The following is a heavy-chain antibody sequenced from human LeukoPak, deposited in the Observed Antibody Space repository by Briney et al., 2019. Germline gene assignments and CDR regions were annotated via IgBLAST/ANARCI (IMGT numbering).Heavy chain of an antibody. J-gene: IGHJ6*02. Sequence: ASVKVSCKASGYTFTSYTINWVRQAPGQGLEWMGGISAYNTNTNYAQKVQGRVSMTTDTSTSTAYMELRSLRSDDTAVYYCARSLRFLEWLLSDYYYYGMDVWGQGTTVTVSS. CDR2: ISAYNTNT. CDR3: ARSLRFLEWLLSDYYYYGMDV. D-gene: IGHD3-3*01. V-gene: IGHV1-18*01. CDR1: GYTFTSYT.